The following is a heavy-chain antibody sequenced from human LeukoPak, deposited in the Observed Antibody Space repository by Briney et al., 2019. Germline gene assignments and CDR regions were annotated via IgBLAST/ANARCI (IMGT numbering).Heavy chain of an antibody. V-gene: IGHV3-9*01. CDR3: ARGESPILYGMDV. Sequence: GGSLRLSCAASGFTFDDYAMHWVRQAPGKGLEWVSGISWNSGSIGYADSVKGRFTISRDNAKNSLYLQMNSLRAEDTAVYYCARGESPILYGMDVWGQGTTVTVSS. J-gene: IGHJ6*02. CDR2: ISWNSGSI. CDR1: GFTFDDYA.